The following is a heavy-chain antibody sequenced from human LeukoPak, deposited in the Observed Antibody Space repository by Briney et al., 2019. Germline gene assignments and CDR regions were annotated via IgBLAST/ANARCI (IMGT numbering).Heavy chain of an antibody. J-gene: IGHJ4*02. CDR2: VSGGGGST. Sequence: GGSLRLSCAASGFTFSPYAMNWVRQAPGKGLEWVSAVSGGGGSTYYADSVKGRFTISRDNSKNTLYLQMNSLRAEDTAVYYCAREVAGYSSSWFDYWGQGTLVTVSS. V-gene: IGHV3-23*01. CDR3: AREVAGYSSSWFDY. CDR1: GFTFSPYA. D-gene: IGHD6-13*01.